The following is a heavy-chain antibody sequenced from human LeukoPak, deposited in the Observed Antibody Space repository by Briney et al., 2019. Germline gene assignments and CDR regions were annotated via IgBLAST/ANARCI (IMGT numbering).Heavy chain of an antibody. CDR2: IYYSGGT. Sequence: PSETLSLTCTVSGGSISSSSYYWGWIRQPPGKRLEWIGSIYYSGGTYYNPSLKSRVTISFVTSKNKFSLKLSSVTAADTAVYYCAGIGYCTNGVCYTYYYYYYYMDVWGKGTTVTVSS. V-gene: IGHV4-39*07. CDR1: GGSISSSSYY. CDR3: AGIGYCTNGVCYTYYYYYYYMDV. D-gene: IGHD2-8*01. J-gene: IGHJ6*03.